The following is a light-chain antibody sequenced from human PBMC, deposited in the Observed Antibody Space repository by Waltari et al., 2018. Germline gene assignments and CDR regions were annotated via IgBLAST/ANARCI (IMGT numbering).Light chain of an antibody. CDR1: QSIRDS. Sequence: IVLTQSPVTLSLSPGERATLSCRASQSIRDSIAWYQQKPTQAPRLLIYDASNRAPGTPARFSGSGSGTDFTLTISSLEPEDFAVYYCQQYDNWPYTFGQGTKLEIK. CDR3: QQYDNWPYT. CDR2: DAS. V-gene: IGKV3-11*01. J-gene: IGKJ2*01.